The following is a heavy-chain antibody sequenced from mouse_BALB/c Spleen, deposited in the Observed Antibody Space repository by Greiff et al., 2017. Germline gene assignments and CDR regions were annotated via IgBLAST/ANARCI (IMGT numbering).Heavy chain of an antibody. Sequence: EVHLVESGPSLVKPSQTLSLTCSVTGDSITSGYWNWIRKFPGNKLEYMGYISYSGSTYYNPSLKSRISITRDTSKNQYYLQLNSVTTEDTATYYCARYKYYEYYFDYWGQGTTLTVSS. V-gene: IGHV3-8*02. CDR2: ISYSGST. J-gene: IGHJ2*01. D-gene: IGHD2-4*01. CDR3: ARYKYYEYYFDY. CDR1: GDSITSGY.